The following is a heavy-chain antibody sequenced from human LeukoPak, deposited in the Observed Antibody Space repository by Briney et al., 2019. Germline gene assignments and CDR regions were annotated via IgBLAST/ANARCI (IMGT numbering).Heavy chain of an antibody. D-gene: IGHD3-22*01. CDR2: VYYRGNT. CDR1: GGSISSRHHY. J-gene: IGHJ4*02. Sequence: SETLSLTCTVSGGSISSRHHYWGWIRQPPGKGLEWIGNVYYRGNTYYNPSLKSRVTISVDTSKSQFSLKLSSVTAADSAVYYCARLDNTGYYTLDYWGQGTLVATSS. V-gene: IGHV4-39*01. CDR3: ARLDNTGYYTLDY.